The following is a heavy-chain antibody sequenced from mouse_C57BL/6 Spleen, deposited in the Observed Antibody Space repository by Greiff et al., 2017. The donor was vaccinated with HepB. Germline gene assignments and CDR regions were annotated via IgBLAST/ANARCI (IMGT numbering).Heavy chain of an antibody. V-gene: IGHV3-6*01. Sequence: EVQLQESGPGLVKPSQSLSLTCSVTGYSITSGYYWNWIRQFPGNKLEWMGYISYDGSNNYNPSLKNRISITRDTSKNQFFLKLNSVTTEDTATYYCARGLLRYWGQGTTLTVSS. D-gene: IGHD1-1*01. CDR1: GYSITSGYY. J-gene: IGHJ2*01. CDR2: ISYDGSN. CDR3: ARGLLRY.